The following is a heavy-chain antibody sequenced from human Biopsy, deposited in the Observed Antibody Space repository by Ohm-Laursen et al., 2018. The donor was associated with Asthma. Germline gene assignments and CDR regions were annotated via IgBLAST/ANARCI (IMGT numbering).Heavy chain of an antibody. CDR1: GFSFSNFA. D-gene: IGHD1-1*01. J-gene: IGHJ3*02. CDR3: VRDGTDDAFDI. V-gene: IGHV3-30*01. CDR2: ISKDASTQ. Sequence: LSLTCAAFGFSFSNFAIHWVRQAPGKGLEWVGVISKDASTQDYADSVKGRFTMARDNSKNTLDLQMNSLREEDAAVYYCVRDGTDDAFDIWGQGTVVSVSS.